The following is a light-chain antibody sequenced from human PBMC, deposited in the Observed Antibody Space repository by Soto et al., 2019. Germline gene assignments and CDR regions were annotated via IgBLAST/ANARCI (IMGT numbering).Light chain of an antibody. V-gene: IGKV3-15*01. CDR2: GAS. J-gene: IGKJ1*01. CDR3: QQYNNWRPWT. CDR1: QSVRGN. Sequence: EIFLTQSPGTLSLSPGGRATLSCRASQSVRGNYLAWYQQKPGQAPRLLIYGASSRATGIPARFSGSGSGTEFTLTISSLQSEDFAVYYCQQYNNWRPWTFGQGTKVDIK.